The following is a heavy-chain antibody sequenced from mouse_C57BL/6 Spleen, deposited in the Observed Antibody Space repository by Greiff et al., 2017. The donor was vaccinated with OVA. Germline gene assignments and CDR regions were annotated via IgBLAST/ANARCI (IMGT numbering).Heavy chain of an antibody. CDR1: GYAFTHYL. D-gene: IGHD2-3*01. V-gene: IGHV1-54*01. J-gene: IGHJ2*01. Sequence: VQLQQSGAELVRPGTSVKVSCKASGYAFTHYLIEWVKQRPGQGLEWIGVINPGSGGTNYNEKFKGKATLTADESSSTAYMQLSSLTSEDSAVYFCARRPVYDGYDYWGQGTTLTVSS. CDR3: ARRPVYDGYDY. CDR2: INPGSGGT.